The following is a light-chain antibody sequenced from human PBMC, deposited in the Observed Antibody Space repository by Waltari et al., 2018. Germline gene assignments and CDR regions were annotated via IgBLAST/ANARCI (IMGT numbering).Light chain of an antibody. CDR2: DAS. V-gene: IGKV3-20*01. J-gene: IGKJ3*01. CDR1: QSVSSY. CDR3: QQYGTSPFT. Sequence: EIVLTQSPGTLSLSPGERATLSCRASQSVSSYLTWYQQKPGQAPRLLIYDASTRSTGIPDRFSGSGSGTDFTLTISRLEPEDFAVYYCQQYGTSPFTFGPGTKVDIE.